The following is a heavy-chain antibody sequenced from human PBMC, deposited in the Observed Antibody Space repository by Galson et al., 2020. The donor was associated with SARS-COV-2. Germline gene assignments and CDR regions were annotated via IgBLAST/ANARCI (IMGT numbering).Heavy chain of an antibody. CDR2: IYWDDDK. CDR1: GFSLTTSGVA. CDR3: AHRKPGYMSGWYDY. V-gene: IGHV2-5*02. Sequence: SGPTLVKPTQTLTLTCTFSGFSLTTSGVAVGWIRQPPGKALEWLGLIYWDDDKRYSSSLKSRLTITKDTSKNQVVLTMTNMDPVDTATYYCAHRKPGYMSGWYDYWGQGTLVTVSS. J-gene: IGHJ4*02. D-gene: IGHD6-19*01.